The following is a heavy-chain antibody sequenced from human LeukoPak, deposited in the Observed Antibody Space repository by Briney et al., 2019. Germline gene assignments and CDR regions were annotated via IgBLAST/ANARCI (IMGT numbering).Heavy chain of an antibody. V-gene: IGHV3-13*01. CDR2: IGTAGDT. J-gene: IGHJ4*02. CDR3: ARGRGSYSIYYFDY. CDR1: GFTFSSYD. Sequence: GGSLRLSFAASGFTFSSYDMHWVRQATGKGLEGVSAIGTAGDTYYPGSGKGRFTISRENAKNSLYLQMNSLRAGDTAVYYCARGRGSYSIYYFDYWGQGTLVTVSS. D-gene: IGHD1-26*01.